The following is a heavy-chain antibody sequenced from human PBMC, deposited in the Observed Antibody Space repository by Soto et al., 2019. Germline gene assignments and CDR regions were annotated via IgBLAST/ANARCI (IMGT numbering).Heavy chain of an antibody. CDR2: LYSSGPT. V-gene: IGHV3-53*01. D-gene: IGHD5-18*01. CDR3: ARDWSKFSYNYPYYYAMDA. CDR1: GLSVTNSY. J-gene: IGHJ6*02. Sequence: RGSLRLSGPVSGLSVTNSYINWVRQAPGKGLEWVSILYSSGPTYYADSVRGRLTVSRDDSKNTLFLHMNSLRADDTAVYYCARDWSKFSYNYPYYYAMDAWGQGTTVTVSS.